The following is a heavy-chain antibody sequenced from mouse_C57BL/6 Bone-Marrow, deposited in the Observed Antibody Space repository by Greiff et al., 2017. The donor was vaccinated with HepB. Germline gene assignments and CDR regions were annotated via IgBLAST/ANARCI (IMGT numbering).Heavy chain of an antibody. J-gene: IGHJ1*03. CDR1: GYTFTDYY. V-gene: IGHV1-26*01. CDR2: INPNNGGT. CDR3: ARGDLPPYFDV. Sequence: EVQLQQSGPELVKPGASVKISCKASGYTFTDYYMNWVKQSHGKSLEWIGDINPNNGGTSYNQKFKGKATLTVDKSSSTAYMELRSLTSEDSAVYYCARGDLPPYFDVWGTGTTVTVSS.